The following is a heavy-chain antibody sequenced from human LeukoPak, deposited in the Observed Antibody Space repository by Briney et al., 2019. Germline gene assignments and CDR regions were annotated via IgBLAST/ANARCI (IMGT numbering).Heavy chain of an antibody. CDR1: GGSISSYY. J-gene: IGHJ4*02. CDR2: IYYSGNT. D-gene: IGHD1-20*01. Sequence: PSETLSLTCTVSGGSISSYYWSWIRQPPGKGLEWIGYIYYSGNTNYNPSLKSRVTISVDTSKNQFSLKLSSVTAADTAVYYCARYNYLRSFDYWGQGTLVTVSS. V-gene: IGHV4-59*01. CDR3: ARYNYLRSFDY.